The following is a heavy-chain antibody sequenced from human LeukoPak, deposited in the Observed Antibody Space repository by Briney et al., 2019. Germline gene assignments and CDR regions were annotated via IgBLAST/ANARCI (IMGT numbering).Heavy chain of an antibody. J-gene: IGHJ6*02. CDR1: GFTFSSYW. V-gene: IGHV3-7*05. Sequence: PGGSLRLSCAASGFTFSSYWMSWVRQAPGKGLEWVANIKQDGSEKYYVDSVKGRFTISRDNAKNSLYLQMNSLRAEDTAVYYCARDDPNTIFGVVTLLYYYYGMDVWGQGTTVTVSS. CDR3: ARDDPNTIFGVVTLLYYYYGMDV. CDR2: IKQDGSEK. D-gene: IGHD3-3*01.